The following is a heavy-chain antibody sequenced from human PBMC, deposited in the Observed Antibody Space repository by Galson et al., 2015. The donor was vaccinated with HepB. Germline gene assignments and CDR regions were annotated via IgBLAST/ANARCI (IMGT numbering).Heavy chain of an antibody. D-gene: IGHD3-9*01. J-gene: IGHJ1*01. Sequence: SVKVSCKASGYTFTSYHMHWVRQAPGQGLEWMGIIKPSDGSTSNAQKFQGRVTITRDTSTSTLYMELSSLRSEDTAVYYCARGAQAYYDILTGRYDGYFQHWGQGTLVIVSS. CDR1: GYTFTSYH. CDR2: IKPSDGST. CDR3: ARGAQAYYDILTGRYDGYFQH. V-gene: IGHV1-46*01.